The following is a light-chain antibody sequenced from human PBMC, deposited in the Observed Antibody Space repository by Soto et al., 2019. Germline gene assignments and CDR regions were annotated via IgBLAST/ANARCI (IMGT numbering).Light chain of an antibody. J-gene: IGKJ5*01. CDR2: DAS. V-gene: IGKV1-5*01. CDR1: QSISSW. Sequence: DIQITRSPSTLSASVGDRVTITSRASQSISSWLAWYQQKPGKAPKLMIYDASSLETGVPSRFSGSGSGTEFTLTISSLQPDDFADYYCQQYNSYSLITFGQGTRLEIK. CDR3: QQYNSYSLIT.